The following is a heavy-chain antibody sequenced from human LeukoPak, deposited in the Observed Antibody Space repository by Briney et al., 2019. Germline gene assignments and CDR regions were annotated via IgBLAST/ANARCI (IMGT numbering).Heavy chain of an antibody. Sequence: ASVKVSCKASGYTFTSYGISWVRQAPGQGLEWMGWISAYNGNTNYAQKLQGRVTMTTDTSTSTAYMELRSLRSDDTAVYYCARDPPLRFLEWLSPEDYYYYYGMDVWGQGTTVTVSS. CDR1: GYTFTSYG. CDR3: ARDPPLRFLEWLSPEDYYYYYGMDV. V-gene: IGHV1-18*01. J-gene: IGHJ6*02. CDR2: ISAYNGNT. D-gene: IGHD3-3*01.